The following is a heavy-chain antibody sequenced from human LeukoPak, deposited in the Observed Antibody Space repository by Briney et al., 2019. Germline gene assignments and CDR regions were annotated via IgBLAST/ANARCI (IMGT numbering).Heavy chain of an antibody. CDR2: ISGSGGST. CDR3: AKDIVVVPAAMGALGDY. J-gene: IGHJ4*02. V-gene: IGHV3-23*01. Sequence: PGGSLRLSCAASGFTFSSYAMSWVRQAPGKGLEWVSAISGSGGSTYYADSVKGRFTISRDNSKNTLYLQMNSLRAEDTAVYYCAKDIVVVPAAMGALGDYWGQGTLVTVSS. CDR1: GFTFSSYA. D-gene: IGHD2-2*01.